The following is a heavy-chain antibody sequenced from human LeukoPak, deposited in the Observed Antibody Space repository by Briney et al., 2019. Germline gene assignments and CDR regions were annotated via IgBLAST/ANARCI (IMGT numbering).Heavy chain of an antibody. CDR3: ARDPRYFDWLLGGREDY. CDR1: GFTFSSYQ. CDR2: IKQDGSEK. V-gene: IGHV3-7*01. D-gene: IGHD3-9*01. J-gene: IGHJ4*02. Sequence: PGGSLRLSCAASGFTFSSYQMSWVRQAPGKGLQWEANIKQDGSEKYYVDSVKGRFTISRDNAKNSLYLQMNSLRAEDTAVYYCARDPRYFDWLLGGREDYWGQGTLVTVSS.